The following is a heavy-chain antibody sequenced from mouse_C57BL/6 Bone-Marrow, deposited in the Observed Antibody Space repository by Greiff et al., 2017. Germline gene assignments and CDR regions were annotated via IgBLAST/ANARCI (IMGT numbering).Heavy chain of an antibody. CDR1: GYTFPIYW. D-gene: IGHD2-1*01. V-gene: IGHV1-62-3*01. CDR2: IDPNCGGT. CDR3: AHGNCFYWCFAE. J-gene: IGHJ1*03. Sequence: QVKLQQPGAELVKPGPSVKLSCKVSGYTFPIYWMHWVLQRPGRGLEWIGRIDPNCGGTKYNEKFKSKATLTVDKPSSTAYMQLSSLTSEDSAVYYCAHGNCFYWCFAEWGTGTTVTVSS.